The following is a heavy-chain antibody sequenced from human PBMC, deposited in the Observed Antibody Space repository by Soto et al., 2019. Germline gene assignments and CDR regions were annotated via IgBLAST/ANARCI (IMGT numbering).Heavy chain of an antibody. CDR3: AKVQGYGDGAYYFDY. D-gene: IGHD4-17*01. CDR2: LSYDGSNK. J-gene: IGHJ4*02. CDR1: GFTFSSYG. V-gene: IGHV3-30*18. Sequence: QVQLVESGGGVVQPGRSLRLSCAASGFTFSSYGMHWVRQAPGKGLEWVAVLSYDGSNKYYADSVKGRFTISRDNSKNTLYLQMNSLRAEDTAVYYCAKVQGYGDGAYYFDYWGQGTLVTVSS.